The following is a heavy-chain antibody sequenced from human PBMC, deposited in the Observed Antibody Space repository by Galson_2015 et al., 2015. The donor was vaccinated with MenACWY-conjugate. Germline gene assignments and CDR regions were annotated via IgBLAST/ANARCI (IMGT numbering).Heavy chain of an antibody. Sequence: SLTCTVSGGSISSSSYYWSWIRQPPGKGLEWIGSIYYSGSTYYNPSLKSRVTISVDTSKNQFSLKLSSVTAADTAVYYCARNSGWLQLKNWFDPWGQGTLVTVSS. D-gene: IGHD5-24*01. CDR2: IYYSGST. CDR1: GGSISSSSYY. V-gene: IGHV4-39*07. CDR3: ARNSGWLQLKNWFDP. J-gene: IGHJ5*02.